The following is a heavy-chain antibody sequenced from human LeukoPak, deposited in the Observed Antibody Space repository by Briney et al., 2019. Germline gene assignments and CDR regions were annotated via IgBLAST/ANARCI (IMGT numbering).Heavy chain of an antibody. V-gene: IGHV3-23*01. D-gene: IGHD6-19*01. CDR1: GFTFSSYA. CDR2: ISGSGGST. CDR3: ANKKGRIAVAGFPFDY. Sequence: GGSLRLSCAASGFTFSSYAMSWVRQAPGKGLEWVSAISGSGGSTYYADSVKGRFTISRDNSKNPLYLQMNSLRAEDTAVYYCANKKGRIAVAGFPFDYWGQGTLVTVSS. J-gene: IGHJ4*02.